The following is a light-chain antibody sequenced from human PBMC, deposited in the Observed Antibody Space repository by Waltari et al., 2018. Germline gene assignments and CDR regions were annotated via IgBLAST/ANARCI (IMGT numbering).Light chain of an antibody. CDR2: DAS. CDR1: QSVGRA. Sequence: EIVLTQSPGTLALSPGERATLSCRASQSVGRALAWYQQKPGQAPRLLIYDASSRATGISDNFSGSGSGTDFSLTINRVEPEDFAVYFCQMYVRLPVTFGQGTKVEVK. J-gene: IGKJ1*01. CDR3: QMYVRLPVT. V-gene: IGKV3-20*01.